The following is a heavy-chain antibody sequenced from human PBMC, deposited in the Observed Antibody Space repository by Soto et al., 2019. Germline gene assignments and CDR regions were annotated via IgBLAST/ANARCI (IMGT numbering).Heavy chain of an antibody. Sequence: EVHLVESGGGVVTPGGSHTLSCAASGFTFANAWMNWVRQAPGKGLEWVGRIRSSSDGGTTDYAAPVKGRFTFSRDDSKNTLFLHMNSLKTEDTAVYYCTTSIFGVVTAHWGQGTLVTVS. V-gene: IGHV3-15*07. J-gene: IGHJ4*02. CDR3: TTSIFGVVTAH. D-gene: IGHD3-3*01. CDR2: IRSSSDGGTT. CDR1: GFTFANAW.